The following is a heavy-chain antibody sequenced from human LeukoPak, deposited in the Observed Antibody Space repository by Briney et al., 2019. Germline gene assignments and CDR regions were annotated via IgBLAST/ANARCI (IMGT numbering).Heavy chain of an antibody. CDR2: ISSSSSYI. J-gene: IGHJ4*02. V-gene: IGHV3-21*01. D-gene: IGHD3-22*01. CDR3: ARTRPTSYYDSSGYYSSYYFDY. Sequence: PGGSLRLSCAASGFTFSSYSMNWVRQAPGKGLEWVSSISSSSSYIYYADSVKGRFTISRDNAKNSLYLQMDSLRAEDTAVYYCARTRPTSYYDSSGYYSSYYFDYWGQGTLVTVSS. CDR1: GFTFSSYS.